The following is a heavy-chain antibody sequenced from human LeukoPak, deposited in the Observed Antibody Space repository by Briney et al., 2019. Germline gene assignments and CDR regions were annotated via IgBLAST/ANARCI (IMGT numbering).Heavy chain of an antibody. V-gene: IGHV3-21*01. J-gene: IGHJ4*02. CDR2: IRSSSSYI. D-gene: IGHD6-19*01. CDR3: ARDLSEYNTGWYYFDY. CDR1: GFTFSSYA. Sequence: GGSLRPSCAASGFTFSSYAMNWVRQAPGKGLEWVSSIRSSSSYIYYADSVKGRFTISRDNAKNSLYLQVNSLRAEDTAVYYCARDLSEYNTGWYYFDYWGQGTLVTVSS.